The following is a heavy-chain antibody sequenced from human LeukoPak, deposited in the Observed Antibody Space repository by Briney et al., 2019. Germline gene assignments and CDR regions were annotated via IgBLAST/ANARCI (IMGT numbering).Heavy chain of an antibody. CDR3: ARVSYCSSTSCYKGTADY. Sequence: PSGSLRLSCAASGFTFSSYSRNWIRQAPGKGLEWVSSISSSSSYIYYADSVKGRFTISRDNAKNSLYLQMNSRRAEDTAVYYCARVSYCSSTSCYKGTADYWGQGTLVTVSS. V-gene: IGHV3-21*01. D-gene: IGHD2-2*02. CDR2: ISSSSSYI. CDR1: GFTFSSYS. J-gene: IGHJ4*02.